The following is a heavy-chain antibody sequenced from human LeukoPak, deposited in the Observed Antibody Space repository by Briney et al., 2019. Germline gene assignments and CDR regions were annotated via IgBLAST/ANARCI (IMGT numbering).Heavy chain of an antibody. V-gene: IGHV4-59*01. CDR3: ARDSRGSGSGSDY. Sequence: SSETLSLTCTVSGGSISSYYWSWIRQPPGKGLEWIGYIYYSGSTNYRPSLKSRVTVSVDTSKNQFSLKLSSVTAADTAVYYCARDSRGSGSGSDYWGQGTLVTVSS. J-gene: IGHJ4*02. CDR2: IYYSGST. D-gene: IGHD3-10*01. CDR1: GGSISSYY.